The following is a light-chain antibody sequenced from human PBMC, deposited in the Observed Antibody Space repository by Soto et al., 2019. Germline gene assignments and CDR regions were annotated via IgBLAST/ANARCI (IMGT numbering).Light chain of an antibody. J-gene: IGKJ1*01. CDR3: LQHYNSPWT. CDR2: IAS. V-gene: IGKV1-17*01. Sequence: DIQMTQSPSSLSASVGDRVTLTCRASQAISNRVGWYQQKPGKDPKRLIYIASTLESGVPSRFSGSGSGTECTLTIRGLQPDDFATYEWLQHYNSPWTFGRGTRVEIK. CDR1: QAISNR.